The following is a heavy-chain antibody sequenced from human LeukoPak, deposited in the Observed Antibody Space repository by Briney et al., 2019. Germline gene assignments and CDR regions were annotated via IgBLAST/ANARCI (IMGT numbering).Heavy chain of an antibody. CDR2: ISGSGGST. D-gene: IGHD4-17*01. J-gene: IGHJ6*03. CDR1: GSTFTFYA. CDR3: AKWDGDLYYYYYMDV. V-gene: IGHV3-23*01. Sequence: PGGSLRLSCAASGSTFTFYAMSWVRQAPGKGLEWVSVISGSGGSTYYADSVKGRFTISRDNSKNTLYLQMDSLRAEDPPGYSFAKWDGDLYYYYYMDVWGKGTTVTVSS.